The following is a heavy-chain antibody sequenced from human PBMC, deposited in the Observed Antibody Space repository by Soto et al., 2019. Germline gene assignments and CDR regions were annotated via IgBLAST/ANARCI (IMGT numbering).Heavy chain of an antibody. CDR2: IDPGNGNT. V-gene: IGHV1-3*01. D-gene: IGHD3-9*01. CDR3: ARSETGYSRFDS. Sequence: QVQLVQSGAEVKNPGASVKVSCRASGYTFTGNAIHWIRQAPGQRLEWIGKIDPGNGNTKYSQNFQGRVTITRDTSASAYYMELNTLGSEDTSIYYCARSETGYSRFDSWGQGTLVTVSS. CDR1: GYTFTGNA. J-gene: IGHJ4*02.